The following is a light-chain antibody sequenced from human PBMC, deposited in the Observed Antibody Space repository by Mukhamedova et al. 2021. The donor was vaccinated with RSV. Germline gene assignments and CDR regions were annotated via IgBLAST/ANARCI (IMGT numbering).Light chain of an antibody. Sequence: WYQRRVHGKVPKLLIYGASTLRSGVPSRFSGSRSGTDFTLTISSLQPEDVATYFCQKYDTAPWTCGQGTKVEIK. J-gene: IGKJ1*01. V-gene: IGKV1-27*01. CDR2: GAS. CDR3: QKYDTAPWT.